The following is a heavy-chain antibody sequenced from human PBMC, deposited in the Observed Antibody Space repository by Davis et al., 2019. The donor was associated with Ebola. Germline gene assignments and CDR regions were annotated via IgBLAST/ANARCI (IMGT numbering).Heavy chain of an antibody. CDR3: ASTRRGLDY. J-gene: IGHJ4*02. CDR2: INPHNGNT. V-gene: IGHV1-18*04. Sequence: ASVKVSCKASGYTFTNYGITWVRQAPGQGLEWMGWINPHNGNTNYAQNVQGRVIMTSDTATTTAYMEVGSLRSDDTAVYYCASTRRGLDYWGQGTLVTVSS. CDR1: GYTFTNYG. D-gene: IGHD2-15*01.